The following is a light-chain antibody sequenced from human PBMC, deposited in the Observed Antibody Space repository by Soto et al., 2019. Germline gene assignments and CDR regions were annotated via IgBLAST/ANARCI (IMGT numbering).Light chain of an antibody. CDR2: YTS. CDR3: QQYDKWPRT. J-gene: IGKJ1*01. Sequence: DIEVTQSPPTLSVSPGERATLSCWASRTVSNNLAWYQQKPGQAPRLLISYTSTRATGVPARFSGSGSGKEFTLTINSLQSEDSAVYYCQQYDKWPRTFGQGTKVEIK. V-gene: IGKV3-15*01. CDR1: RTVSNN.